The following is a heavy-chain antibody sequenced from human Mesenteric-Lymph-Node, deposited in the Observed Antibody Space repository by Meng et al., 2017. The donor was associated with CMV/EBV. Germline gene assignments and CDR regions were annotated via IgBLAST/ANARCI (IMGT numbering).Heavy chain of an antibody. V-gene: IGHV4-39*07. CDR2: IYYSGST. J-gene: IGHJ4*02. CDR3: ASLPITAAVRAY. CDR1: GGSISSSSYY. Sequence: SETLSLTCTVSGGSISSSSYYWGWIRQPPGKGLEWIGSIYYSGSTYYNPSLKSRVTISVDTSKNQFSLKLTSVTAADTAVYYCASLPITAAVRAYWGQGTLVTVSS. D-gene: IGHD6-13*01.